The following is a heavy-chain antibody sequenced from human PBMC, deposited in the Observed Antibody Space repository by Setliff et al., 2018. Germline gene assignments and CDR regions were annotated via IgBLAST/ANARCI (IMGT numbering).Heavy chain of an antibody. J-gene: IGHJ4*02. Sequence: SETLSLTCTVSGGSISSRSYYWGWIRQPPGKGLEWIGSIYHSGSPSYSPSLRSRGTISVDTSKNKFSLSLSSVTAADTAVYYCARGGYNGYAVFDDWGQGALVTVSS. V-gene: IGHV4-39*07. CDR1: GGSISSRSYY. D-gene: IGHD5-12*01. CDR3: ARGGYNGYAVFDD. CDR2: IYHSGSP.